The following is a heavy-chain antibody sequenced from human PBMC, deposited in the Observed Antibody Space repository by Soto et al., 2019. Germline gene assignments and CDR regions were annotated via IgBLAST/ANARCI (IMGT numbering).Heavy chain of an antibody. CDR2: ISGSGGST. V-gene: IGHV3-23*01. D-gene: IGHD3-22*01. Sequence: GGSLRLSCAASGFTFSSYAMSWVRQAPGKGLEWVSGISGSGGSTFYAESVKGRFTISRDNSKNTLYLQMNSLRAEDTAVYYCAKSAMIVVVITHFDYWGQGTLVTVSS. CDR3: AKSAMIVVVITHFDY. CDR1: GFTFSSYA. J-gene: IGHJ4*02.